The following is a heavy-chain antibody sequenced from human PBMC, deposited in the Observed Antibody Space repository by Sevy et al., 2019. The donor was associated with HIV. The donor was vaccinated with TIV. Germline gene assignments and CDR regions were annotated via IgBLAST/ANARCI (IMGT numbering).Heavy chain of an antibody. V-gene: IGHV3-23*01. J-gene: IGHJ6*03. CDR1: GFTFSSYA. D-gene: IGHD1-20*01. CDR3: AKDGYKPSVCDENYYYYSMDV. Sequence: GGSLRLSCAASGFTFSSYAMSWVRQAPGKGLEWVSAISGSGGSTYYADSVKGRFTISRDNSKNTLYLQMNSLRAEDTDVYYCAKDGYKPSVCDENYYYYSMDVWGKGTTVTVSS. CDR2: ISGSGGST.